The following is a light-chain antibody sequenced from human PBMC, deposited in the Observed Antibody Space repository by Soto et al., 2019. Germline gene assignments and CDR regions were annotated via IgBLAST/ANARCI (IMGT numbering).Light chain of an antibody. CDR3: QQYNNWPLT. CDR2: DVS. CDR1: QGVTTN. V-gene: IGKV3-15*01. J-gene: IGKJ4*01. Sequence: EIIMTQSPGTLSVSPGERATLSCRAAQGVTTNFAWYQQKSGQSPRLLIYDVSNRATGVPARFSGSGSGTDFTLTISRLEPEDFAVYYCQQYNNWPLTFGGGTKVDIK.